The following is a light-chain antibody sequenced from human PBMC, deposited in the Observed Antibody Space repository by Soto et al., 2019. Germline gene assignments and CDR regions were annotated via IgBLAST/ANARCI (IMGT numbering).Light chain of an antibody. V-gene: IGKV3-20*01. Sequence: VLPHSPGTLSLSPGERATLSCRAIQSVSSSYLAWYQQKPGQAPRLLIYGASSRATGIPDRFSGSGSGTDFTLTISRLEPEDFAVYYCQQYGSSPTWTFGQGTKVDI. CDR1: QSVSSSY. CDR3: QQYGSSPTWT. CDR2: GAS. J-gene: IGKJ1*01.